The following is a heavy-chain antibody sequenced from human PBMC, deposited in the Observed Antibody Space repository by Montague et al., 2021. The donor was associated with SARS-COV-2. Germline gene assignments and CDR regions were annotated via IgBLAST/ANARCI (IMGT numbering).Heavy chain of an antibody. J-gene: IGHJ4*02. CDR1: GGSFSGYY. CDR2: INHSGST. V-gene: IGHV4-34*01. D-gene: IGHD3-22*01. CDR3: ASFISGYYYDSSGYYS. Sequence: SETLSLTCAVYGGSFSGYYWNWIRQPPGKGLEWIGDINHSGSTNYNPSLKSRVTISVDTSKNQFSLKLSSVTAADTAVYYCASFISGYYYDSSGYYSWGQGTLVTVSS.